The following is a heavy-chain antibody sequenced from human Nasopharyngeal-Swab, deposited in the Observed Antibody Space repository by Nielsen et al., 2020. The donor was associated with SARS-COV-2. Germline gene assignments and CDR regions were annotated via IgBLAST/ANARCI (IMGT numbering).Heavy chain of an antibody. CDR1: GYTFTSYY. D-gene: IGHD1-26*01. Sequence: ASVKVSCKASGYTFTSYYMHWVRQAPGQGLEWMGIINPSGGSTSYAQKFQGRVTMTRDTSTSTVHMELSSLRSEDTAVYYCARDEGRGLLTGFLKNWFDPWGQGTLVTVSS. V-gene: IGHV1-46*01. CDR2: INPSGGST. J-gene: IGHJ5*02. CDR3: ARDEGRGLLTGFLKNWFDP.